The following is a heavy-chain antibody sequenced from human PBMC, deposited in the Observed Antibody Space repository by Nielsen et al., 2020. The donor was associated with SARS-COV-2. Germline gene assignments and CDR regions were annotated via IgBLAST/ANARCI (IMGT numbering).Heavy chain of an antibody. J-gene: IGHJ5*02. CDR3: ACSYYYDSSGYRNWFDP. V-gene: IGHV1-69*04. CDR2: IIPILGIA. CDR1: ECTFSSYA. D-gene: IGHD3-22*01. Sequence: SSVKVSCKASECTFSSYAISWVRQAPGQGLEWMGRIIPILGIANYAQKFQGRVTITADKSTSTAYMELSSLRSEDTAVYYCACSYYYDSSGYRNWFDPWGQGTLVTVSS.